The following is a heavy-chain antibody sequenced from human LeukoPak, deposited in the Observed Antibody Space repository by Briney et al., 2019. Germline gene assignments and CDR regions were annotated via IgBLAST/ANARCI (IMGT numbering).Heavy chain of an antibody. Sequence: PGGSLRLSCAASGFTFSSYAMHWVRQAPGKGLEWVAVISYDGSNKYYADSVKGRFTISRDNSKNTLYLQMNSLRAEDTAVYYCARDLVHYDILTGDDYWGQGTLVTVSS. CDR1: GFTFSSYA. CDR3: ARDLVHYDILTGDDY. V-gene: IGHV3-30-3*01. D-gene: IGHD3-9*01. CDR2: ISYDGSNK. J-gene: IGHJ4*02.